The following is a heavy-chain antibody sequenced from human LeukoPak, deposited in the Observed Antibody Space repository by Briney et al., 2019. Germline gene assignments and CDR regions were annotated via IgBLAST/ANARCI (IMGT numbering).Heavy chain of an antibody. CDR3: ARDTGHGDYVIFGFDY. D-gene: IGHD4-17*01. V-gene: IGHV1-18*04. Sequence: ASVKVSCKASGYTFTSYYMHWVRQAPGQGLEWMGWISAYNGNTNYAQKLQGRVTMTTDTSTSTAYMELRSLRSDDTAVYYCARDTGHGDYVIFGFDYWGQGTLVTVSS. J-gene: IGHJ4*02. CDR2: ISAYNGNT. CDR1: GYTFTSYY.